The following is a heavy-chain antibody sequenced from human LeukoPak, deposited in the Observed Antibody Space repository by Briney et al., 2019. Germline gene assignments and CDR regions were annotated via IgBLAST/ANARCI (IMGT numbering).Heavy chain of an antibody. CDR3: ARSPGLLRYFDWFSRSYYGMDV. J-gene: IGHJ6*02. V-gene: IGHV4-34*01. Sequence: SETLSLTCAVYGGSFSGYYWSWIRQPPGKGLEWIGEINHSGSTNYNPSLKSRVTISVDMSKNQFSLKLSSVTAADTAVYYCARSPGLLRYFDWFSRSYYGMDVWGQGTTVTVSS. CDR2: INHSGST. CDR1: GGSFSGYY. D-gene: IGHD3-9*01.